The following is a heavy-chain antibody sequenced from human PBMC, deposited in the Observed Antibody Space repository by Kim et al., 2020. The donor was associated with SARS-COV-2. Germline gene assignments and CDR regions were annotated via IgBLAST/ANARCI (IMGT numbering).Heavy chain of an antibody. Sequence: LRSRVTSTVDTSKNQFSLKLSSVTAADTAVYYCARGRGWSGYYYNWFDPWGQGTLVTVSS. J-gene: IGHJ5*02. CDR3: ARGRGWSGYYYNWFDP. D-gene: IGHD3-3*01. V-gene: IGHV4-34*01.